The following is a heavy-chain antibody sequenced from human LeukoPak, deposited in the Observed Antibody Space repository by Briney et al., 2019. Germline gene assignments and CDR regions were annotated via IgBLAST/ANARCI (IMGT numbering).Heavy chain of an antibody. CDR2: IYSGGST. V-gene: IGHV3-66*01. J-gene: IGHJ5*02. CDR1: GFTVSSNY. Sequence: GGSLRLSCAASGFTVSSNYMSWVRQAPGKGLEWVSVIYSGGSTYYADSVKGRFTISRDNSKNTLYLQMNSLRAEDTAVYYCAREEASSWYGNWFDPWGQGTLVTVSS. CDR3: AREEASSWYGNWFDP. D-gene: IGHD6-13*01.